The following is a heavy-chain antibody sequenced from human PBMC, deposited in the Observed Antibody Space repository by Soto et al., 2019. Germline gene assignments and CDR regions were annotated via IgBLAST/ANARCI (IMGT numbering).Heavy chain of an antibody. V-gene: IGHV4-61*01. D-gene: IGHD3-9*01. CDR1: GGSVSSGSYY. Sequence: PSETLSLTCTVSGGSVSSGSYYWSWIRQPPGKGLEWIGYIYYSGSTNYNPSLKSRVTISVDTSKNQFSLKLSSVTAADTAVYYCACGKYDILTGYYIGLSFELPPFDYWGQGTLVTVSS. J-gene: IGHJ4*02. CDR2: IYYSGST. CDR3: ACGKYDILTGYYIGLSFELPPFDY.